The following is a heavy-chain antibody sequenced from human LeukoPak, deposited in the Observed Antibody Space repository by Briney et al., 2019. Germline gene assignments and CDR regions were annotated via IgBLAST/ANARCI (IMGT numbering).Heavy chain of an antibody. CDR2: ISAYNGNT. CDR1: GYTFTSYG. CDR3: ARADFWSGYNAGDY. Sequence: ASVKVSCKASGYTFTSYGISWVRQAPGQGLEWMGWISAYNGNTNYAQKLQGRVTMTTDTSTSTAYMEMKSLRSDDTAVYYCARADFWSGYNAGDYWGQGTLVTVSS. V-gene: IGHV1-18*01. D-gene: IGHD3-3*01. J-gene: IGHJ4*02.